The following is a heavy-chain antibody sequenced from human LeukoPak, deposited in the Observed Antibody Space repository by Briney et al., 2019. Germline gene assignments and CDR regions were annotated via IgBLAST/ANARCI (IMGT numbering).Heavy chain of an antibody. D-gene: IGHD3-10*01. Sequence: ASVKVSCKASGGTFSSDAISWVRQAPGQGLEWMGGIIPIFGTANYAQKFQGRVTITADESTSTAYMELSSLRSEDTAVYYCARDSHLEFAYFQGADYWGQGTLVTVSS. CDR2: IIPIFGTA. J-gene: IGHJ4*02. V-gene: IGHV1-69*13. CDR1: GGTFSSDA. CDR3: ARDSHLEFAYFQGADY.